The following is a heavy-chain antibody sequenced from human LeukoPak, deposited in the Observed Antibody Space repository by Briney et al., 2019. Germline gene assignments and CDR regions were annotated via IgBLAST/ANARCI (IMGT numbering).Heavy chain of an antibody. Sequence: GGSLRLSCAASGFTFSSYAMCWVRQAPGKGLEWVSAISGSGGSTYYADSVKGRFTISRDNYKNTLYLQMNGLRAEDTAVYYCAKAETFDYGDYVAFDYWGQGTLVTVSS. D-gene: IGHD4-17*01. CDR1: GFTFSSYA. CDR3: AKAETFDYGDYVAFDY. J-gene: IGHJ4*02. V-gene: IGHV3-23*01. CDR2: ISGSGGST.